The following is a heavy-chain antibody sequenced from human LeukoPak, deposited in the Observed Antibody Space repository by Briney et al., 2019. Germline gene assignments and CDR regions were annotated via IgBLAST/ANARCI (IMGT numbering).Heavy chain of an antibody. Sequence: SETLSLTCTVSGGSISSYYWSWIRQPPGKGLEWIGYIYYSGSTNYNPSLKSRVTISVDTSKNQFSLKLSSVTAADTAVYYCARLTAAAGTVDYWGQGTLVTVSS. CDR1: GGSISSYY. V-gene: IGHV4-59*08. D-gene: IGHD6-13*01. CDR3: ARLTAAAGTVDY. J-gene: IGHJ4*02. CDR2: IYYSGST.